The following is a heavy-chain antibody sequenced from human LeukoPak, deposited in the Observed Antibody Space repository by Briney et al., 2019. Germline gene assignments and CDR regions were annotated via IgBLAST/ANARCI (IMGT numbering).Heavy chain of an antibody. CDR3: AKDSGPLFDGYFDY. Sequence: GGSLRLSCAASGFTFSSYAMNWVRQAPGKGLEWVSGISGSGSRTYYADSVKGRFTISRDNSKNTLYLQMNSLRAEDTAVYHCAKDSGPLFDGYFDYWGQGTLVTVSS. CDR1: GFTFSSYA. D-gene: IGHD3-10*01. CDR2: ISGSGSRT. V-gene: IGHV3-23*01. J-gene: IGHJ4*02.